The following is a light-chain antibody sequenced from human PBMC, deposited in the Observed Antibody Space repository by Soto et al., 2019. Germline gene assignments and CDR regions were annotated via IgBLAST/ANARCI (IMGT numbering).Light chain of an antibody. V-gene: IGLV1-40*01. CDR3: QSYDSSLSVV. CDR2: GNS. J-gene: IGLJ2*01. CDR1: SSNIGAGYD. Sequence: QSVLTQPPSVSGAPGQRVTISCTESSSNIGAGYDVHWYQQLPGTAPKLLIYGNSNRPSGVPDRFSGSKSGTSASLAITGLQPEDEADHYCQSYDSSLSVVFGGGTKLTVL.